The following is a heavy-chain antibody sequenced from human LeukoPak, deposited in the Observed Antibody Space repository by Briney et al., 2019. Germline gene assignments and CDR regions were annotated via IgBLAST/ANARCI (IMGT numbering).Heavy chain of an antibody. CDR2: IYSGGST. CDR1: GFTVSSNY. Sequence: GGSLRLSCAASGFTVSSNYMSWVRQAPGKGLEWVSVIYSGGSTYYADSVKGRFTISRDNSKNTLYLQMNSLRAEDTAVYYCARGYYYGSGSYNGMDVWGQGTTVTVSS. V-gene: IGHV3-53*01. CDR3: ARGYYYGSGSYNGMDV. D-gene: IGHD3-10*01. J-gene: IGHJ6*02.